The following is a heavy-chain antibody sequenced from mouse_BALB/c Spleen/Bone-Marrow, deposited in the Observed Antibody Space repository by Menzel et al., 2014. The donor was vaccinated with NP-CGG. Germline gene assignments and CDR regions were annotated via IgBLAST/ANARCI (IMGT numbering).Heavy chain of an antibody. CDR3: ARSRAYFRDWFAY. D-gene: IGHD2-14*01. Sequence: VQLQQSGPELEKPGASVKISCKASGHSFTGYNMNWVKQSHGKSLEWIGNIDPYYGTTTFNQKFKDKATLIVDKSSSTAYMQLKSLTSEDSAVYYCARSRAYFRDWFAYWGQGTLVTVSA. CDR1: GHSFTGYN. V-gene: IGHV1-39*01. CDR2: IDPYYGTT. J-gene: IGHJ3*01.